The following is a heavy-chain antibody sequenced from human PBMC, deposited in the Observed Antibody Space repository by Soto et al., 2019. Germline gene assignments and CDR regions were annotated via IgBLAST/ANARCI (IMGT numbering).Heavy chain of an antibody. CDR1: GFTFSSYA. CDR3: AKAWEWLGPGGDY. CDR2: ISGSGGST. J-gene: IGHJ4*02. D-gene: IGHD6-19*01. Sequence: SLRLSCAASGFTFSSYAMSWVRQAPGKGLEWVSAISGSGGSTYYADSVKGRFTISRYNSKNTLDLQINSLRAEDTAVYYCAKAWEWLGPGGDYWGQGTLVTVSS. V-gene: IGHV3-23*01.